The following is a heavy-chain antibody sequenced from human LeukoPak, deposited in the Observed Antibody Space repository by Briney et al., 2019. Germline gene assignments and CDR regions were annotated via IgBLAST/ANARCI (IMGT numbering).Heavy chain of an antibody. D-gene: IGHD3-9*01. CDR2: INHSGST. J-gene: IGHJ4*02. CDR1: GGSFSGYY. V-gene: IGHV4-34*01. CDR3: ARGTVLRYSDWLLPDGFDY. Sequence: SETLSLTCAVYGGSFSGYYWSWIRQPPGKGLEWIGEINHSGSTNYNPSLKSRVTISVDTSKNQFSLKLSSVTAADTAVYYCARGTVLRYSDWLLPDGFDYWGQGTLVTVSS.